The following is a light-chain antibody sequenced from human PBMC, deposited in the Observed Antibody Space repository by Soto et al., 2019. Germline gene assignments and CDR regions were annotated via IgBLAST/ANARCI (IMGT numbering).Light chain of an antibody. CDR3: QQNNKWPPVT. Sequence: EVVMTQSPATVSVSPGEGVTLSCRASQTISNDLAWYQQKPDQAPRLLIYGASTRANGVPARFSGGGSGTEFTLTISSLQSEDFAFYYCQQNNKWPPVTFGGGTKVEIK. J-gene: IGKJ4*01. V-gene: IGKV3-15*01. CDR2: GAS. CDR1: QTISND.